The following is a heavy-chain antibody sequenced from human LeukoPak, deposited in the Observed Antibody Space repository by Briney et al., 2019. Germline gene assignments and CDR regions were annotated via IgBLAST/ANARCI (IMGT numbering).Heavy chain of an antibody. J-gene: IGHJ4*02. Sequence: SQTLSLTCTVSGGSISRGGYYWSWIRQHPGKGLEWIGYIYYSGSTYYNPSLKSRVTISVDTSKNQFSLKLSSVTAADTAVYYCARVYFSTVRGKTLYYFDYWGQGTLVTVSS. CDR3: ARVYFSTVRGKTLYYFDY. CDR1: GGSISRGGYY. CDR2: IYYSGST. D-gene: IGHD3-10*01. V-gene: IGHV4-31*03.